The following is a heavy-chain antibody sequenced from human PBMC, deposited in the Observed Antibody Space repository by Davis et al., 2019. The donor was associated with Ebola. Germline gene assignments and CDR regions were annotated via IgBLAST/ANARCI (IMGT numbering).Heavy chain of an antibody. D-gene: IGHD3-3*01. CDR1: VITFSSYA. J-gene: IGHJ6*04. V-gene: IGHV3-23*01. Sequence: GGSLRLSCTDSVITFSSYAMTWVRQAPGKVLEWVSAISGIGGSTYYADSVKGRFTISRDNSKKTLYLQMNSLRAEDTAVYYCAKSGLSFGVVKYHYGMDVWGKGTTVTVSS. CDR2: ISGIGGST. CDR3: AKSGLSFGVVKYHYGMDV.